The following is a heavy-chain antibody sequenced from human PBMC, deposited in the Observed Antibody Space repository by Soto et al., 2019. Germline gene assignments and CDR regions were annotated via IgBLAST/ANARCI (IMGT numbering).Heavy chain of an antibody. J-gene: IGHJ4*02. V-gene: IGHV4-39*01. CDR1: GGTISSSSYY. Sequence: SETLSLTCTVSGGTISSSSYYWGWIRQSPGKGLDWIGSIYNSGNTYYNPSLKSRVTISVDTSKNQFSLKLSSVTAADTAVYYCARVSTVITPAYWGQGTLVTVSS. D-gene: IGHD4-17*01. CDR2: IYNSGNT. CDR3: ARVSTVITPAY.